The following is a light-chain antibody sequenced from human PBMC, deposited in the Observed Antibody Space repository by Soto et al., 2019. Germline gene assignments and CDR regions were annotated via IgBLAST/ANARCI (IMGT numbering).Light chain of an antibody. V-gene: IGLV1-44*01. Sequence: QAVVTQPPSASGTPGQRVTISCSGSSSNIGSNTVNWYQQLPGTAPKLLIYSNNQRPSGVPDRFSGSKTGTSASLAISGLQYEDEADYYCAAWDASLNGYVFGTGTKVTVL. CDR3: AAWDASLNGYV. CDR2: SNN. CDR1: SSNIGSNT. J-gene: IGLJ1*01.